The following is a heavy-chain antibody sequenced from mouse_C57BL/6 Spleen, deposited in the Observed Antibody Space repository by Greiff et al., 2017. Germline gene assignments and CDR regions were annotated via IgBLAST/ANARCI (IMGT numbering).Heavy chain of an antibody. CDR3: ARRTGTGYFDY. J-gene: IGHJ2*01. D-gene: IGHD4-1*01. CDR1: GYAFSSSW. V-gene: IGHV1-82*01. CDR2: IYPGDGDT. Sequence: QVQLQQSGPELVKPGASVKISCKASGYAFSSSWMNWVKQRPGKGLEWIGRIYPGDGDTNYNGKFKGKATLTADKSSSTAYMQRSSLTSEDSAVYFCARRTGTGYFDYWGQGTTLTVSS.